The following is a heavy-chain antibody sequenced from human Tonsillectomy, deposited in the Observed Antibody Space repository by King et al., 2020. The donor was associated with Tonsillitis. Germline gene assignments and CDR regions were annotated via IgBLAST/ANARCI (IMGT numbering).Heavy chain of an antibody. CDR3: AKEKYARGAATGTDFDC. V-gene: IGHV3-9*01. D-gene: IGHD6-13*01. Sequence: QLVQSGGGLVQPGRSLRLSCAASGFTFDDYAMHWVRQAPGKGLEWVSGISWNSNDVFYADSVKGRFTISRDNTKNSLYLHVSSLTTDDTAFYYCAKEKYARGAATGTDFDCGGQGTLATVPS. CDR2: ISWNSNDV. CDR1: GFTFDDYA. J-gene: IGHJ4*02.